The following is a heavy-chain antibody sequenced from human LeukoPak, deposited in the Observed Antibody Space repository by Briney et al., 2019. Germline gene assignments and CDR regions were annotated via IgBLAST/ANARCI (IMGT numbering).Heavy chain of an antibody. D-gene: IGHD5-18*01. CDR1: GFTFSSYS. CDR3: ARDPADTAKGDYYYYMDV. V-gene: IGHV3-48*01. CDR2: ISSSSSTI. Sequence: PGGSLRLSCAASGFTFSSYSMNWVRQAPGKGLEWVSYISSSSSTIYYADSVRGRFTISRDNAKNSLYLQMNSLRAEDTAVYYCARDPADTAKGDYYYYMDVWGKGTTVTVSS. J-gene: IGHJ6*03.